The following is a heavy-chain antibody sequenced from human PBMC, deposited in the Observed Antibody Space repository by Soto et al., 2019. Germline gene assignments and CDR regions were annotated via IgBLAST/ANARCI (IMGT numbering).Heavy chain of an antibody. CDR3: AKTGMTTVVTPTVYFDY. CDR1: GFTFSSYA. D-gene: IGHD4-17*01. CDR2: ISGSGGST. Sequence: PGGSLRLSCAASGFTFSSYAMSWVRQAPGKGLEWVSAISGSGGSTYYADSVKGRFTISRDNSKNTLYLQMNSLRAEDTAVYYCAKTGMTTVVTPTVYFDYWGQGTLVTVS. V-gene: IGHV3-23*01. J-gene: IGHJ4*02.